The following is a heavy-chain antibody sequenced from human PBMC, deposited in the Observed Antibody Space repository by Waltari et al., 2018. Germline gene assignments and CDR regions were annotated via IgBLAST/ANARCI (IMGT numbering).Heavy chain of an antibody. J-gene: IGHJ4*02. V-gene: IGHV3-43D*03. D-gene: IGHD6-13*01. Sequence: EVQLVESGGVVVQPGGSLRLSCAASGFTFDDYAMHWVRQAPGKGLEWVSLISWDGGSTYYADSVKGRFTISRDNSKNSLYLQMNSLRAEDTALYYGAKGGGIAAPLDYWGQGTLVTVSS. CDR3: AKGGGIAAPLDY. CDR2: ISWDGGST. CDR1: GFTFDDYA.